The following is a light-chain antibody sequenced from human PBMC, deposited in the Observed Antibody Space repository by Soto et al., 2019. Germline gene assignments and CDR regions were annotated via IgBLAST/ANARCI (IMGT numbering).Light chain of an antibody. CDR2: EGS. J-gene: IGLJ2*01. V-gene: IGLV2-23*01. Sequence: QSALTQPASVSGSPGQSITISCTGTSSDVGGYNFVSWYQQHPGKAPKLMIYEGSKRPSGVSNRFSGSKSGNTASLTISGVQAEDEADYYCCSYAGTVVFGGGTKLTVL. CDR1: SSDVGGYNF. CDR3: CSYAGTVV.